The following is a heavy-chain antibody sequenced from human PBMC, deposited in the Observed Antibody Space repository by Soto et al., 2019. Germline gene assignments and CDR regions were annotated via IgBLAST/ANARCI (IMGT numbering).Heavy chain of an antibody. Sequence: QLQLQESGPGLVKPSETLSLTCTVSGGSISSSSYYWGWIRQPPGKGLEWIGSIYYSGSTYYNPSLKSRVTIPVDTSKNQFSLKLSSVTAADTAVYYCAKILYLDYYDSSGYYHHVRAFDIWGQGTMVTVSS. J-gene: IGHJ3*02. CDR1: GGSISSSSYY. CDR2: IYYSGST. CDR3: AKILYLDYYDSSGYYHHVRAFDI. D-gene: IGHD3-22*01. V-gene: IGHV4-39*01.